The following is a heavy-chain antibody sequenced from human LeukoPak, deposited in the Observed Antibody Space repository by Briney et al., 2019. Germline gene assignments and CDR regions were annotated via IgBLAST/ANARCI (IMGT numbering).Heavy chain of an antibody. J-gene: IGHJ6*02. Sequence: SETLSLTCAVYGGSFSGYYWSCIRQPPGKGLEGIGEINHSGSTNYNPSLKSRVTISVDTSKNQLSLKLSSVTAADTAVYYCARGNYYGMAAWGQGTTVTVSS. CDR2: INHSGST. CDR1: GGSFSGYY. CDR3: ARGNYYGMAA. V-gene: IGHV4-34*01.